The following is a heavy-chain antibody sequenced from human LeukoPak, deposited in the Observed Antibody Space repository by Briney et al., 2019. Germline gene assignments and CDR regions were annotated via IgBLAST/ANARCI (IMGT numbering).Heavy chain of an antibody. J-gene: IGHJ4*02. CDR1: GFTFSAYG. CDR3: ANAKPAYCGGDCRVVDY. Sequence: GGSLRLSCAASGFTFSAYGMHWVRQAPGKGLEWVAFIRYDGSNKYYADSVKGGFTISRDNSKNTLYLQMNSLRAEDTAVYYCANAKPAYCGGDCRVVDYWGQGTLVTVSS. V-gene: IGHV3-30*02. D-gene: IGHD2-21*01. CDR2: IRYDGSNK.